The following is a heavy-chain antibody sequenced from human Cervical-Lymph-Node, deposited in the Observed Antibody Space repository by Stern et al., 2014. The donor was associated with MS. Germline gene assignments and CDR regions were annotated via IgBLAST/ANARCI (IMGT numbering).Heavy chain of an antibody. CDR2: FDPEDGET. D-gene: IGHD3-10*01. V-gene: IGHV1-24*01. Sequence: QVQLVESGAEVKKPGASVKVSCKVSGSTLTDFFMHRVRQPPGKGLEWMGGFDPEDGETIYAQKFQGRVTMTEDTSTDTAYMELSSLRSDDTAVYYCATDYNYWGQGTLVTVSS. J-gene: IGHJ4*02. CDR3: ATDYNY. CDR1: GSTLTDFF.